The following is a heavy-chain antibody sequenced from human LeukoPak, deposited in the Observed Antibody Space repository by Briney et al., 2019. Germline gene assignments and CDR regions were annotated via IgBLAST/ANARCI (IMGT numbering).Heavy chain of an antibody. CDR3: ARPSRVGAIGYFQH. J-gene: IGHJ1*01. D-gene: IGHD1-26*01. CDR2: IYSSGST. CDR1: RGSISSGDYY. V-gene: IGHV4-30-4*01. Sequence: SETLSLTCTVSRGSISSGDYYWSWIRQPPGKGLEWIGYIYSSGSTYYNPSLKSRVTISVDTSKNQFSLKLNSVTAADTAVYYCARPSRVGAIGYFQHWGQGTLVTVSS.